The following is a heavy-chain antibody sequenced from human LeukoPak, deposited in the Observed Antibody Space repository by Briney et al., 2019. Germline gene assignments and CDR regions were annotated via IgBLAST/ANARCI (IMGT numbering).Heavy chain of an antibody. V-gene: IGHV3-13*01. CDR2: IGTAGDT. J-gene: IGHJ4*02. Sequence: GGSLRLSCATSGFTFSSYAMHWVRQATGKGLEWVSAIGTAGDTFYPGSVKGRFAISRENAKNSLSLQMNSLRAEDTAVYYCVRQQTPHGNFDYWGQGTLVTVSS. D-gene: IGHD1-26*01. CDR3: VRQQTPHGNFDY. CDR1: GFTFSSYA.